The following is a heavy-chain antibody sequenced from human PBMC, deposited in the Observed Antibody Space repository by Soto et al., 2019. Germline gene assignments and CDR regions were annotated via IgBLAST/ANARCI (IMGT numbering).Heavy chain of an antibody. J-gene: IGHJ4*02. CDR2: INPDGANT. CDR3: VSWVSAHCDY. V-gene: IGHV3-23*01. CDR1: GLTFSRHA. D-gene: IGHD2-8*01. Sequence: GGSLRLSCVASGLTFSRHAMSRVRQAPGKGREWVSTINPDGANTHYADSVQCRFIISRDNSRNTVDLYMNSLRADDTAKYFCVSWVSAHCDYWGQGTVGTVAS.